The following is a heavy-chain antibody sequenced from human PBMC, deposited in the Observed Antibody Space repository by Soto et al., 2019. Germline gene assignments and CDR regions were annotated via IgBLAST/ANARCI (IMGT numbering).Heavy chain of an antibody. J-gene: IGHJ6*02. V-gene: IGHV1-8*01. D-gene: IGHD6-13*01. Sequence: SVKVYCKASGYTFTSYDINWVRQATGQGLEWMGWMNPNSGNTGYAQKFQGRVTMTRNTSISTAYMELSSLRSEDTAVYYCARGQAMGDSSSWYIFCYYYYGMDVWGQGTTVTVSS. CDR3: ARGQAMGDSSSWYIFCYYYYGMDV. CDR2: MNPNSGNT. CDR1: GYTFTSYD.